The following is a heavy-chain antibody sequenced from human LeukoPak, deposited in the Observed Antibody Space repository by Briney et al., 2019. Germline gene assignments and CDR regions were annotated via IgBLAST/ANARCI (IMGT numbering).Heavy chain of an antibody. D-gene: IGHD5-24*01. V-gene: IGHV3-21*01. CDR1: AFTFSYYT. Sequence: GGSLRLSCAASAFTFSYYTMNWVRQAPGKGLEWVSSISSSSYIYYADSVKGRFTISRDNAKNSLYLQMNSLRVEDMAVYYRARRDGYNSSYYGMDVWGRGTTVTVSS. J-gene: IGHJ6*02. CDR2: ISSSSYI. CDR3: ARRDGYNSSYYGMDV.